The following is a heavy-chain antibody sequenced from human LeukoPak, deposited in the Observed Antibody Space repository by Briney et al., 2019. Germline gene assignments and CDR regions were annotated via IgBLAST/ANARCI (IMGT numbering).Heavy chain of an antibody. CDR2: ISGSGGST. Sequence: GGSLRLSCAASGFTFSSYPMSWVRQAPGKGLEWVSAISGSGGSTYYADSVKGRFTISRDNSKNTLYLQMNSLRAEDTAVYYCAKEMMIAVAGTVGFDYWGQGTLVTVSS. CDR1: GFTFSSYP. CDR3: AKEMMIAVAGTVGFDY. D-gene: IGHD6-19*01. V-gene: IGHV3-23*01. J-gene: IGHJ4*02.